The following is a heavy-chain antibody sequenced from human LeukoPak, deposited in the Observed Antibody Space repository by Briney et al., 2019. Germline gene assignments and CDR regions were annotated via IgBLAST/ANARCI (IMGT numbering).Heavy chain of an antibody. V-gene: IGHV4-30-4*08. CDR1: GGSISSGDYY. CDR2: IYYSGST. Sequence: SQTLSLTCTVSGGSISSGDYYWSWIRQPPGKGLEWIGYIYYSGSTNYNPSLKSRVTISVDTSKNQFSLKLSSVTAADTAVYYCARVTVRSGRIEYYYYYMDVWGKGTTVTVSS. D-gene: IGHD3-3*01. J-gene: IGHJ6*03. CDR3: ARVTVRSGRIEYYYYYMDV.